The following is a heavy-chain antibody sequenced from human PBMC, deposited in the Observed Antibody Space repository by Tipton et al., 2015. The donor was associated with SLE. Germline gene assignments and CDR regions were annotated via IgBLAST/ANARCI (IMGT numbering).Heavy chain of an antibody. D-gene: IGHD2-15*01. CDR3: ARGWYCSGGSCPDY. Sequence: TLSLTCAVSGYSISSGYYRGWIRQPPGKGLEWIGSIYHSGSTYYNPSLKSRVTISVDTSKNQFSLKLSSVTAADTAVYYCARGWYCSGGSCPDYWGQGTLVTVSS. CDR1: GYSISSGYY. J-gene: IGHJ4*02. CDR2: IYHSGST. V-gene: IGHV4-38-2*01.